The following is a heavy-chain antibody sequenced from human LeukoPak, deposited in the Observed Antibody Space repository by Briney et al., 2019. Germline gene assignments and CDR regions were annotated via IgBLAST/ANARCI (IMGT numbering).Heavy chain of an antibody. D-gene: IGHD3-3*01. CDR3: ARLSSHYDFWSGSPAY. V-gene: IGHV3-48*01. J-gene: IGHJ4*02. CDR1: GFTFSGYS. CDR2: ISSSTSTT. Sequence: GGSLRLSCAAPGFTFSGYSMNWVRQAPGKGLEWVSYISSSTSTTYYADSVKGRFTISRDNAKNSLYLQMNSLRAEDTAVYYCARLSSHYDFWSGSPAYWGQGTLVTVSS.